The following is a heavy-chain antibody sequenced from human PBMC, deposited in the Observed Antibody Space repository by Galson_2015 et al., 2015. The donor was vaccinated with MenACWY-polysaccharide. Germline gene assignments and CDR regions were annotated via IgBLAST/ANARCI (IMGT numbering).Heavy chain of an antibody. CDR3: ARLSTRTGYYYYGMDV. D-gene: IGHD1-14*01. J-gene: IGHJ6*02. V-gene: IGHV5-51*01. CDR2: DSDT. Sequence: DSDTRYSPSFQGQVTISADKSISTAYLQWSSLKASDTAMYYCARLSTRTGYYYYGMDVWGQGTTVTVSS.